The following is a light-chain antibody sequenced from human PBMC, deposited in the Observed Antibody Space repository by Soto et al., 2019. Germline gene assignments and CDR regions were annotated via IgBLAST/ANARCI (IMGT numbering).Light chain of an antibody. J-gene: IGKJ1*01. CDR3: QQYNSYET. CDR2: DAS. V-gene: IGKV1-5*01. CDR1: QSISSW. Sequence: DIQMTQSPSTLSASVGYRFTITCRASQSISSWLAWYQQKPGKAPKLLIYDASSLESGVPSRFSGSGSGTEFTLTISSLQPDDFATYYCQQYNSYETFGQGTKVDIK.